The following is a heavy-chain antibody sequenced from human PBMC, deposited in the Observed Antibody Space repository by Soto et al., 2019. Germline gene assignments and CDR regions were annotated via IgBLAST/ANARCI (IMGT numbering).Heavy chain of an antibody. CDR2: IKNNANSYAI. CDR1: GFTFSDHY. J-gene: IGHJ4*02. CDR3: TTDSGYRRSPLYFDY. D-gene: IGHD5-12*01. Sequence: PGGSLRLSCAASGFTFSDHYMDWVRQAPGKGLEWVARIKNNANSYAIEYAASVKGRFTISRDDSKNTLYLQMNSLKTEDTAVYYCTTDSGYRRSPLYFDYWGPGTQVTVSS. V-gene: IGHV3-72*01.